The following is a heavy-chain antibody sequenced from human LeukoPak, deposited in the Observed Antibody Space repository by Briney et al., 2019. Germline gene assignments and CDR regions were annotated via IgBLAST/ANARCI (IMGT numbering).Heavy chain of an antibody. CDR1: GFTFSSYS. CDR3: ARDLRDYGGNEAFDY. V-gene: IGHV3-48*02. Sequence: SGGSLRLSCAASGFTFSSYSMNCVRQAPGKGLEWVSYISSSSSTIYYTDTVKGRFTISRDNAKNSLYLQMNSLRDEDTAVYYCARDLRDYGGNEAFDYWGQGTLVTVSS. CDR2: ISSSSSTI. D-gene: IGHD4-23*01. J-gene: IGHJ4*02.